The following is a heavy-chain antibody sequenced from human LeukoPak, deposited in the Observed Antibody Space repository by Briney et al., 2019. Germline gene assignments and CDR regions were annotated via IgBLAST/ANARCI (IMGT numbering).Heavy chain of an antibody. CDR1: GGSISSSSYY. CDR2: IYYSGST. Sequence: KPSETLSLTCTVSGGSISSSSYYWGWIRQPPGKGLEWIGSIYYSGSTYYNPSLKSRVTISVDTSKNQFSLKLSSVTAADTAVYYCARQVTVVTPGAFDIRGQGTMVTVSS. CDR3: ARQVTVVTPGAFDI. V-gene: IGHV4-39*01. D-gene: IGHD4-23*01. J-gene: IGHJ3*02.